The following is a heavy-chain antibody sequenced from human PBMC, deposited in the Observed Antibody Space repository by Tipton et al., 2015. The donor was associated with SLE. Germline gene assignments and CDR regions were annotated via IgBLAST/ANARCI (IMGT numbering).Heavy chain of an antibody. CDR1: GFTFSSYA. V-gene: IGHV3-23*01. J-gene: IGHJ4*02. Sequence: GSLRLSCAASGFTFSSYAMSWVRQAPGKGLEWVSAISGSGGSTYYADSVKGRFTISRDNSKNTLYLQMNSLRAEDTAVYYCAKDRAGFCSSTSCEENWGQGTLVTVSS. CDR3: AKDRAGFCSSTSCEEN. CDR2: ISGSGGST. D-gene: IGHD2-2*01.